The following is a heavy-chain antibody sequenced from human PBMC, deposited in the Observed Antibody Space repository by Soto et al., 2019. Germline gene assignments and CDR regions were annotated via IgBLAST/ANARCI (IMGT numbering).Heavy chain of an antibody. CDR2: IYHSGST. CDR1: GGSISSGGYS. V-gene: IGHV4-30-2*01. Sequence: PSDTLSLTCAVSGGSISSGGYSWSWIRQPPGKGLEWIGYIYHSGSTYYNPSLKSRVTISVDRSKNQFSLKLSSVTAADTAVYYCASGYCSSTSCYRGGYYYYYGMDVWGQGTTVTGSS. J-gene: IGHJ6*02. CDR3: ASGYCSSTSCYRGGYYYYYGMDV. D-gene: IGHD2-2*03.